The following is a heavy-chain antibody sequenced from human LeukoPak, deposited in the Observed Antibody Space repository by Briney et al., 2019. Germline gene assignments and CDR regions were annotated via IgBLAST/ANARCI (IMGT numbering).Heavy chain of an antibody. D-gene: IGHD1-26*01. V-gene: IGHV3-23*01. CDR1: GFTFSSYA. Sequence: GGSLRLSCAASGFTFSSYAVSWVRQAPGKGLEWVSTISGSGGTTYYADSVKGRFTISRDNSKNTLYLQMNSLRAEDTAVYYCAKEPQVWDYYYFDYWGQGTLVTVSS. CDR2: ISGSGGTT. J-gene: IGHJ4*02. CDR3: AKEPQVWDYYYFDY.